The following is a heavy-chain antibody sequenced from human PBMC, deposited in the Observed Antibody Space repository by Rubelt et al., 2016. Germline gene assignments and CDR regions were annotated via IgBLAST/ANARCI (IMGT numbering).Heavy chain of an antibody. V-gene: IGHV1-2*06. D-gene: IGHD1-20*01. Sequence: QLVQSAAEVKEPGASVKVSCKASGYTFTGYYMHWARQAPGQGLEWMGRINPNSGDTNYAQKFQGRVTMTRDTSITTAYMEVRSLRSDDTAMYYCARPYNWNDGPLFDYWGQGTLVTVSS. J-gene: IGHJ4*02. CDR3: ARPYNWNDGPLFDY. CDR1: GYTFTGYY. CDR2: INPNSGDT.